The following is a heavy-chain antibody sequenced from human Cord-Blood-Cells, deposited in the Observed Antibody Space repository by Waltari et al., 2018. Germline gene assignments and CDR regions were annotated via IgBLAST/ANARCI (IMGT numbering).Heavy chain of an antibody. J-gene: IGHJ1*01. CDR2: INHSGST. D-gene: IGHD3-3*01. CDR1: VGSFSGYS. V-gene: IGHV4-34*01. CDR3: ARSRGTYYDFWSGYFAEYFQH. Sequence: QVQLQQWGAGLLKPSETLSLTCAVYVGSFSGYSWSWIRQPPGKGLEWIGEINHSGSTNYNPSLKSRVTISVDTSKNQFSLKLSSVTAADTAVYYCARSRGTYYDFWSGYFAEYFQHWGQGTLVTVSS.